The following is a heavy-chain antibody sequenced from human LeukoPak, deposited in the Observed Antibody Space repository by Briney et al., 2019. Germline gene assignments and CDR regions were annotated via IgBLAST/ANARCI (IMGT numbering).Heavy chain of an antibody. Sequence: SQTLSLTCTVSGGSLSSSSYYWGWIRQPPGKGLEWIGSIYYSGSTYYNPSLKSRVTISVDTSKNQFSLKLSSVTAADTAVYYCERRDGFREFWGQGTLVTVSS. CDR1: GGSLSSSSYY. CDR2: IYYSGST. J-gene: IGHJ4*02. D-gene: IGHD3-10*01. V-gene: IGHV4-39*01. CDR3: ERRDGFREF.